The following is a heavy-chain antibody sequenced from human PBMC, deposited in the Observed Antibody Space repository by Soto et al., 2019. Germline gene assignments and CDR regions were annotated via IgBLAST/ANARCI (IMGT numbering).Heavy chain of an antibody. D-gene: IGHD6-13*01. CDR2: ISAYNGNT. CDR1: GYTFTSYG. V-gene: IGHV1-18*01. J-gene: IGHJ4*02. Sequence: ASVKVSCKASGYTFTSYGISWVRQAPGQGLEWMGWISAYNGNTNYAQKLQGRVTMTTDTSTSTAYMELRSLRSDDTAVYYCARRLYRSSWYAVDYWGQGTLLTVSS. CDR3: ARRLYRSSWYAVDY.